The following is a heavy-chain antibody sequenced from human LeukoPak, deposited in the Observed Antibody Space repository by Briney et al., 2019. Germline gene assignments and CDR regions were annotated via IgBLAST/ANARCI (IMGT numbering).Heavy chain of an antibody. CDR3: ARGRVVVINPPGGY. V-gene: IGHV3-30-3*01. J-gene: IGHJ4*02. D-gene: IGHD3-22*01. Sequence: GGSLRLSCAASGFTFSSYAMHWVRQAPGKGLEWVAAISYDGSNKYYADSVKGRFTISRDNSKNTLYLQMNSLRAEDTAVYYCARGRVVVINPPGGYWGQGTLVTVSS. CDR1: GFTFSSYA. CDR2: ISYDGSNK.